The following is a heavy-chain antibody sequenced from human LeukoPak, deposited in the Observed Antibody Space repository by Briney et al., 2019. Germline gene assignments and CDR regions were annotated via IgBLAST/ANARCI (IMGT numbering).Heavy chain of an antibody. CDR2: IYYSGST. D-gene: IGHD2-15*01. J-gene: IGHJ6*03. V-gene: IGHV4-39*07. CDR1: GGSISSSSYY. Sequence: PSETLSLTCTVSGGSISSSSYYWGWIRQPPGKGLEWIGSIYYSGSTYYNPSLKSRVTISVDTSKNQFSLKLSSVTAADTAVYYCARVIVCGGSCSRNRYYYMDVWGKGTTVTVSS. CDR3: ARVIVCGGSCSRNRYYYMDV.